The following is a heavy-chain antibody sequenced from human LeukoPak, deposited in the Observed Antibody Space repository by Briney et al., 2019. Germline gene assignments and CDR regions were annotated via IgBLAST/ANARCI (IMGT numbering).Heavy chain of an antibody. CDR2: ISSSSNYI. D-gene: IGHD3-22*01. V-gene: IGHV3-21*01. CDR1: GFTFSSYD. Sequence: PGGSLRLSRAVSGFTFSSYDMNWVRQAPGKGLEWVSSISSSSNYIHYADSVRGRFAISRDNAKNSLYLQMNSLRAEDTAVYYCARDLPYGISDYPPGIWGQGTLVTVSS. J-gene: IGHJ4*02. CDR3: ARDLPYGISDYPPGI.